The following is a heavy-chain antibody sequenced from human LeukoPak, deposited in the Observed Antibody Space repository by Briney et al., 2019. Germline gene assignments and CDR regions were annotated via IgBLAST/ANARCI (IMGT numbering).Heavy chain of an antibody. J-gene: IGHJ4*02. CDR2: IKPNSVDI. CDR1: GYTFTDHC. V-gene: IGHV1-2*02. CDR3: ARDSLGVWVLETALDN. D-gene: IGHD3-16*01. Sequence: ASVNVSYKASGYTFTDHCIHWVRQAPGHALEWLGWIKPNSVDINYSEKLLGSVPVARDNSISTDVLELFRLRSDGTAVYYCARDSLGVWVLETALDNWGQGTLVIVSS.